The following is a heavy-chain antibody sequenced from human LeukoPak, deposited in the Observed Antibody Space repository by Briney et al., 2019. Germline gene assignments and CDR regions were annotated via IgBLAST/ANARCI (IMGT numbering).Heavy chain of an antibody. J-gene: IGHJ4*02. CDR1: GFTFSDYY. V-gene: IGHV3-11*04. D-gene: IGHD6-19*01. Sequence: GGSLRLSCAASGFTFSDYYMSWIRQAPGKGLEWVSYISSSGSTIYYADSVKGRFTISRDNAKNTLYLQMNSLRAEDTAVYYCARDAYSSSPKPDYWGQGTLVTVSS. CDR2: ISSSGSTI. CDR3: ARDAYSSSPKPDY.